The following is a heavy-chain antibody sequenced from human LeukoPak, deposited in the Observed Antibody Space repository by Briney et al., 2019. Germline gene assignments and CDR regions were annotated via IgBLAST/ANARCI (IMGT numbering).Heavy chain of an antibody. CDR3: ARLNDGFDI. CDR2: IDPGDSDT. J-gene: IGHJ3*02. V-gene: IGHV5-51*02. Sequence: GGCLKFSCRVPGSSLPTYWTAWLGQMPARGIEWMGIIDPGDSDTKYSPPFQGQVTFSADRSISTAYLQWSSLRASDTAMYYCARLNDGFDIWGQGTMVTVSS. CDR1: GSSLPTYW.